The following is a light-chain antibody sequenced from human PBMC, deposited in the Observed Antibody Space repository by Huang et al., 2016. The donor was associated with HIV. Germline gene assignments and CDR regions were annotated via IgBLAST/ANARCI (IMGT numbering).Light chain of an antibody. V-gene: IGKV1-39*01. CDR2: AAS. J-gene: IGKJ1*01. CDR3: QQSYSTPWT. CDR1: QSISSY. Sequence: DIQMTQSPSSLSASVGDRVTITCRASQSISSYLNWYQQKPVKAPKLLIYAASSLQSGGPSRFSGSGSGTDFTLTISSLQPEDFATYYCQQSYSTPWTFGQGTKVEIK.